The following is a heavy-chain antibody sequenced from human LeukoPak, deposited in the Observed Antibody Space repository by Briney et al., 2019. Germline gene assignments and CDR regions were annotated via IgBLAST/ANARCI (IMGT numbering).Heavy chain of an antibody. CDR2: IYSGGST. D-gene: IGHD6-13*01. J-gene: IGHJ4*02. Sequence: PGGSLRLSCAASGLTVSSNYMSWVRQAPGKGLEWVSVIYSGGSTYYADSVKGRFTISRDNSKNTLYLQMNSLRAEDTAVYYCAKGRSFRAAGLLDYWGQGTLVTVSS. CDR3: AKGRSFRAAGLLDY. CDR1: GLTVSSNY. V-gene: IGHV3-53*01.